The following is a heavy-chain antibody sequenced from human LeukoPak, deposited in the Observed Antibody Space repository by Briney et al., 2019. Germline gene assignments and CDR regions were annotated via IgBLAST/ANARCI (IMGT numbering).Heavy chain of an antibody. CDR3: ASLGTLYSSSWPIDY. Sequence: PGGSLRLSCGVSEFTFSNYWMSWVRQAPGKGLVWVSRINSDGSSTSYADSVKGRFTISRDNAKNTLYLQMNSLRAEDTAVYYCASLGTLYSSSWPIDYWGQGTLVTVSS. J-gene: IGHJ4*02. V-gene: IGHV3-74*01. CDR2: INSDGSST. CDR1: EFTFSNYW. D-gene: IGHD6-13*01.